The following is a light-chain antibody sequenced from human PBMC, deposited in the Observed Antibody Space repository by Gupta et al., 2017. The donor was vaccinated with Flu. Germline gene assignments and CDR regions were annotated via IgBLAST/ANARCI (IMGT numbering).Light chain of an antibody. CDR3: LQHNVYPYT. CDR2: AAS. V-gene: IGKV1-17*01. J-gene: IGKJ2*01. Sequence: TITCRASQGIRNDLGWYQQTPGKAPKRLIYAASSLQSGVASRFTGSGSGTEFTLTISSLQPEDFATYYCLQHNVYPYTFGQGTKLEV. CDR1: QGIRND.